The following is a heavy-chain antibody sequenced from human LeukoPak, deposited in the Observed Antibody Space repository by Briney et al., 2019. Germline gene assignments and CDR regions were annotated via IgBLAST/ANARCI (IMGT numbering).Heavy chain of an antibody. J-gene: IGHJ5*02. V-gene: IGHV1-2*02. CDR2: INPNSGGT. CDR3: ARVSDYYDSSGHWFDP. D-gene: IGHD3-22*01. CDR1: GYTFTSYG. Sequence: ASVKVSCKASGYTFTSYGISWVRQAPGQGLEWMGWINPNSGGTNYAQKFQGRVTMTRDTSISTAYMELSRLRSDDTAVYYCARVSDYYDSSGHWFDPWGQGTLVTVSS.